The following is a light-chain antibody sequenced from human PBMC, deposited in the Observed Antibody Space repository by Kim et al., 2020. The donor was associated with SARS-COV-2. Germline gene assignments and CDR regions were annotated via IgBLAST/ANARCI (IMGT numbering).Light chain of an antibody. V-gene: IGLV3-1*01. Sequence: SYELTQPHSVYVSPGQTASITCSGDKLGDKYACWYQQKPGQSPVLVIYQDSKRPSGIPERFSGSNSGNTATLTISGTQAMDEADYYCQAWDSSTHWVFGGGTKLTVL. CDR3: QAWDSSTHWV. J-gene: IGLJ3*02. CDR2: QDS. CDR1: KLGDKY.